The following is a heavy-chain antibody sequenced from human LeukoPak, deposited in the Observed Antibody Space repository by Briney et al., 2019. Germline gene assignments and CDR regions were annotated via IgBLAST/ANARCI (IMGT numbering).Heavy chain of an antibody. J-gene: IGHJ4*02. CDR2: ISSNGGST. CDR1: GFTFSSYA. CDR3: AKDRGGYEYYFDY. V-gene: IGHV3-64*01. Sequence: GGSLRLSCAASGFTFSSYAMHWVRQTPGKGLEYVSAISSNGGSTYYANSVKGRFTISRDNSKNTLYLQMNSLRAEDTAVYYCAKDRGGYEYYFDYWGQGTLVTVSS. D-gene: IGHD5-12*01.